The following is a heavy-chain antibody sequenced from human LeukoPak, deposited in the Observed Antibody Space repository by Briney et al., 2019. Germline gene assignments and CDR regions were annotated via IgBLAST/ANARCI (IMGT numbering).Heavy chain of an antibody. CDR1: GGTLSSDT. CDR3: AREGFDV. Sequence: ASVKVSCKAPGGTLSSDTISWVRQATGQGLEWMGWMSPNSGNTGYAQTFQGRVTITWNTSISTAYMELSSLRSDDTAVYYCAREGFDVWGQGTVVTVSS. V-gene: IGHV1-8*03. CDR2: MSPNSGNT. J-gene: IGHJ3*01.